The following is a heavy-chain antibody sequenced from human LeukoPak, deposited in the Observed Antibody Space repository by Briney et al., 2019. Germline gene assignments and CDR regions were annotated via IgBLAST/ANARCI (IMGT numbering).Heavy chain of an antibody. CDR2: IRYDGSNK. CDR1: GFTFSSYG. Sequence: GGSLRLSCAASGFTFSSYGMHWVRQAPGKRLEWVAFIRYDGSNKYYADSVKGRFTISRDNSKNTLYLQMNTLRVEDTAVYYCTRDLMDYDVSTGLHHYYMDVWAKGPRSPSP. CDR3: TRDLMDYDVSTGLHHYYMDV. J-gene: IGHJ6*02. V-gene: IGHV3-30*02. D-gene: IGHD3-9*01.